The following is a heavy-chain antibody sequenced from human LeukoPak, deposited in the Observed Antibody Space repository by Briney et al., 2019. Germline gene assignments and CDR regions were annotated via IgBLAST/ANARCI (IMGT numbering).Heavy chain of an antibody. CDR1: GFTFSTYW. Sequence: GGSLRLSCAASGFTFSTYWMHWVRQAPGKGLEWLSCISSTSSYKYYADPVRGRFTISRDNAKNSLFLQMNSLRAEDTAVYYCARGQLWQTGWFDPWGQGTLVTASS. CDR3: ARGQLWQTGWFDP. J-gene: IGHJ5*02. D-gene: IGHD5-18*01. CDR2: ISSTSSYK. V-gene: IGHV3-21*01.